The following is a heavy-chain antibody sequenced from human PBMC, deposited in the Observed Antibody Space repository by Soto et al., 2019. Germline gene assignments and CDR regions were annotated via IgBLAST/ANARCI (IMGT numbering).Heavy chain of an antibody. D-gene: IGHD6-13*01. CDR2: ISGSGGST. CDR1: GFTFSRFA. J-gene: IGHJ2*01. Sequence: EVQLLESGGGLVQPGGSLRLSCAASGFTFSRFAMSWVRQAPGKGLEWVSVISGSGGSTYYADSVKGRFTISRDNSKNTLYLQTNSLRAEDTAVYYCAKEERGAADVTLLSDWYFDLWGRGTLVTVSS. V-gene: IGHV3-23*01. CDR3: AKEERGAADVTLLSDWYFDL.